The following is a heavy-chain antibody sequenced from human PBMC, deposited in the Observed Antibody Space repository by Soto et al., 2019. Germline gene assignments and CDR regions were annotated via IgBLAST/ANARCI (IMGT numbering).Heavy chain of an antibody. J-gene: IGHJ5*02. CDR2: ISGSGFKK. CDR1: GFIFENFG. V-gene: IGHV3-23*01. CDR3: AKNQGVELVPLATVDWFDP. D-gene: IGHD1-26*01. Sequence: GGSLRLSCAASGFIFENFGMSWVRQAPGKGLEWISSISGSGFKKYYADSVKGRFTISRDNSMSTVYLELNNLSAEDTAVYHCAKNQGVELVPLATVDWFDPWGQGSVVTVSS.